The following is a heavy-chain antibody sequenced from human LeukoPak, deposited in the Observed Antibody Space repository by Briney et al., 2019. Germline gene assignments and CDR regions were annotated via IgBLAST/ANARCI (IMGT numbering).Heavy chain of an antibody. CDR1: EFTFSSYS. CDR2: ISSSSSYI. D-gene: IGHD3-16*01. J-gene: IGHJ6*02. CDR3: ARVWGQYGMDV. V-gene: IGHV3-21*01. Sequence: GGSLRLSCAASEFTFSSYSMNWVRQAPGKGLEWVSSISSSSSYIYYADSVKGRFTISRDNAKNSLYLQMNSLRAEDTAVYYCARVWGQYGMDVWGQGTTVTVSS.